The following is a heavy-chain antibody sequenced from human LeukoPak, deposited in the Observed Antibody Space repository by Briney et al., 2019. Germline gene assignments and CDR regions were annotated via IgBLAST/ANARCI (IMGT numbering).Heavy chain of an antibody. J-gene: IGHJ3*02. CDR2: INPSGGST. CDR1: GYTFTRYY. CDR3: AREWDSRGTSRYDAFDI. D-gene: IGHD3-22*01. Sequence: GASVKVSCKTSGYTFTRYYMHWVRQAPGQGLEWMGIINPSGGSTGYAQKFQGRVTMTRDMSTSTVYMELSSQRSEDTAVYYCAREWDSRGTSRYDAFDIWGQGTMVTVSS. V-gene: IGHV1-46*01.